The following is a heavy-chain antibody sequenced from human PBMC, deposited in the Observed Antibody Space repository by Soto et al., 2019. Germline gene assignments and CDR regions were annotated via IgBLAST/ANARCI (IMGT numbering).Heavy chain of an antibody. CDR3: ASGTAVAFVDY. CDR1: GYTFTSCY. V-gene: IGHV1-46*03. CDR2: INPSGGST. Sequence: GASVKVSCKASGYTFTSCYMHWVRQAPGQGLEWMGIINPSGGSTSYAQKFQGRVTMTRDTSTSTVYMELSSLRSEDTAVYYCASGTAVAFVDYWGQGTLVTVSS. J-gene: IGHJ4*01. D-gene: IGHD6-19*01.